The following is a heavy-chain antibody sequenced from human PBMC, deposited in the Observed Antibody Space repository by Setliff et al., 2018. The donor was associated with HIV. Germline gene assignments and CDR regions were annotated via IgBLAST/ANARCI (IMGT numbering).Heavy chain of an antibody. CDR2: INVVNGNI. CDR1: GGTFSSYA. CDR3: ARAHLTGTTVGLADY. J-gene: IGHJ4*02. D-gene: IGHD1-7*01. Sequence: ASVKVSCKASGGTFSSYAISWVRQAPGQGLEWVGWINVVNGNIKYSQKLQGRVTIIRDTSASTAYMELSSLRSEDTAVYYCARAHLTGTTVGLADYWGQGTLVTVSS. V-gene: IGHV1-3*01.